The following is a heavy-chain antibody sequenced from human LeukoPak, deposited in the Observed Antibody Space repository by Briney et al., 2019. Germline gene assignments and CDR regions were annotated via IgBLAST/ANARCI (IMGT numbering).Heavy chain of an antibody. Sequence: SQTLSLTCAISGDSVSSSRATWNWIRQSPSRGLEWLGRTYFRSKWYNDYAVSVKSRITINPDTSRNQFSLQLNSVTPEDSAVYYCARDCGMYCSGGACYSEGFDYWGQGTLVTVSS. V-gene: IGHV6-1*01. CDR3: ARDCGMYCSGGACYSEGFDY. CDR2: TYFRSKWYN. D-gene: IGHD2-15*01. CDR1: GDSVSSSRAT. J-gene: IGHJ4*02.